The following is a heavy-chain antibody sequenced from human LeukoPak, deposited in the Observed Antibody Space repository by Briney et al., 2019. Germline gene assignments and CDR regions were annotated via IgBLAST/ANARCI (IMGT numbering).Heavy chain of an antibody. D-gene: IGHD3-22*01. J-gene: IGHJ3*02. CDR2: ISGSGGST. CDR1: GLTFSSYA. V-gene: IGHV3-23*01. CDR3: AKDFRGTPATHYYDSRDAFDI. Sequence: GGSLRLSCAGSGLTFSSYAMSWVRQAPGKGLEWVSAISGSGGSTYYADSVKGRFTISRDNSKNTLYLQMNSLRAEDTAVYYCAKDFRGTPATHYYDSRDAFDIWGQGTMVPVSS.